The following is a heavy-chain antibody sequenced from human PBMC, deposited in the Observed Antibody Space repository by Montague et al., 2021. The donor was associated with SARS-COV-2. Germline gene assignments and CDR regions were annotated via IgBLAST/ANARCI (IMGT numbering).Heavy chain of an antibody. CDR1: GGSLSGFY. J-gene: IGHJ6*02. D-gene: IGHD2-8*01. Sequence: SETLSLTCTVSGGSLSGFYWSWIRQPPGKGLEWIGYIYYSGSTKYNPSLESRVAVSVDRSKNQVSLKLTSVTAADTAVYYCARLLRSCTNGVCRTYYYYALDVWGQGTTVTVSS. CDR3: ARLLRSCTNGVCRTYYYYALDV. CDR2: IYYSGST. V-gene: IGHV4-59*01.